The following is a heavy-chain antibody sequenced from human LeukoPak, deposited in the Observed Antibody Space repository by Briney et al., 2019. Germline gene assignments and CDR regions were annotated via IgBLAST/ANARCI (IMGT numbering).Heavy chain of an antibody. D-gene: IGHD4-17*01. CDR1: GYTLTELS. Sequence: GASVKVSCKVSGYTLTELSLHWVRQAPGEGLEWMGGFSAKDGGTLYAQKFQGRVAMTEDTSTDTAYMELTSLRSEDTAVYYCAAPGPRGVTVTTIAGAFGLWGEGTIVTVAA. V-gene: IGHV1-24*01. CDR2: FSAKDGGT. CDR3: AAPGPRGVTVTTIAGAFGL. J-gene: IGHJ3*01.